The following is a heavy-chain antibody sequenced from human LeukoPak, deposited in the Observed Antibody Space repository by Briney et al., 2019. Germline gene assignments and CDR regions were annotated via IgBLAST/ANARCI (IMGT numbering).Heavy chain of an antibody. J-gene: IGHJ4*02. CDR3: ARDMSVTAFNG. D-gene: IGHD2-21*02. Sequence: GASVKVSCKASVYAFTSSGVHWVRQAPGQGLEWMGWINTGNGNPTYAHGLTGRFVFSLDTSVSTAYLQISSLKAEDSAVYYFARDMSVTAFNGWGQGSLVTVSS. CDR1: VYAFTSSG. V-gene: IGHV7-4-1*02. CDR2: INTGNGNP.